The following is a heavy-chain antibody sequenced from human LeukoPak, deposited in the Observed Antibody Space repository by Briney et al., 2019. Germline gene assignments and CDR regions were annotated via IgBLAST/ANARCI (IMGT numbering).Heavy chain of an antibody. V-gene: IGHV1-24*01. CDR1: GYTLTELS. CDR3: ATGWGHEDIVVVPAAMRQFDY. CDR2: FDPEDGET. D-gene: IGHD2-2*01. J-gene: IGHJ4*02. Sequence: ASVKVSCTVSGYTLTELSMHWVRQAPGKGLEWMGGFDPEDGETIYAQKFQGRVTMTEDTSTDTAYMELSSLRSEDTAVYYCATGWGHEDIVVVPAAMRQFDYWGQGTLVTVSS.